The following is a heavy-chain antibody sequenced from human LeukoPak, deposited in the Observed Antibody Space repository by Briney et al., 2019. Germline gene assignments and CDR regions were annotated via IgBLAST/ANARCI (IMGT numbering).Heavy chain of an antibody. CDR3: AKGGISSSGGIDY. V-gene: IGHV3-23*01. D-gene: IGHD3-16*01. CDR1: GFTFASYS. Sequence: GGSLRLSCAASGFTFASYSMSWVRQAPGKGVEWVLSFSGSSGNTYYADSVKGRFTISRDNSKNTLYLQMNSLRADDTAVYYCAKGGISSSGGIDYWGQGTLVTVSS. CDR2: FSGSSGNT. J-gene: IGHJ4*02.